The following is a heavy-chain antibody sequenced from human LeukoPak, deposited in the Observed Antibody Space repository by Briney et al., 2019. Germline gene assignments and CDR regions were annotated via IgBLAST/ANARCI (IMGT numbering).Heavy chain of an antibody. V-gene: IGHV1-8*01. CDR1: GYTFTSYD. J-gene: IGHJ5*02. D-gene: IGHD1-26*01. CDR3: ARGLGSYTIYEA. CDR2: MNPNSGNT. Sequence: ASVKVSCKASGYTFTSYDINWVRQATGQGLEWMGWMNPNSGNTGYAQKFQGRVTMTRNTSMSTAYMELSSLRPEDTAVYYCARGLGSYTIYEAWGQGTLVTVSS.